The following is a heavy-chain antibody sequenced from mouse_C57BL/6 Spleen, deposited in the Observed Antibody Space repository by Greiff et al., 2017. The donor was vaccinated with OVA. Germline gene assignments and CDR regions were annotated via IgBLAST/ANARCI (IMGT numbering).Heavy chain of an antibody. CDR1: GYAFSSSW. CDR3: ARGLLRMDY. V-gene: IGHV1-82*01. J-gene: IGHJ4*01. D-gene: IGHD1-1*01. CDR2: IYPGDGDT. Sequence: VQRVESGPELVKPGASVKISCKASGYAFSSSWMNWVKQRPGKGLEWIGRIYPGDGDTNYNGKFKGKATLTADKSSSTAYMQLSSLTSEDSAVYFCARGLLRMDYWGQGTSVTVSS.